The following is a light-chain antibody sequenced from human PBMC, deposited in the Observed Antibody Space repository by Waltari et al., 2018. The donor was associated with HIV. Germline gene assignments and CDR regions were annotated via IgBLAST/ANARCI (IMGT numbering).Light chain of an antibody. CDR3: SSYAGINPVI. CDR2: EVN. CDR1: RSDVGRYDY. Sequence: QSALTQPPSASGSLGQSVTISCTGSRSDVGRYDYVSWYQQHPGKAPKLLIFEVNKRPSGVPDRFSGSKSGNTASLTVSGLQAEDEAEYSCSSYAGINPVIFGGGTTLTVL. J-gene: IGLJ2*01. V-gene: IGLV2-8*01.